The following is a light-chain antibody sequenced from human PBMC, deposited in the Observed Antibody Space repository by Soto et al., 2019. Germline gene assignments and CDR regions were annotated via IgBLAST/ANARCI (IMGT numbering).Light chain of an antibody. CDR2: GTT. Sequence: QSVLTQPPSVSGAPGQTVTISCTGSSSYDVHWYRQLPGTAPKLLIYGTTNRPSGVPDRFSGSKSGTSASLAITGLQAADEADCYCQSYDSSLTVSYVFGTGTKVTVL. V-gene: IGLV1-40*01. J-gene: IGLJ1*01. CDR3: QSYDSSLTVSYV. CDR1: SSYD.